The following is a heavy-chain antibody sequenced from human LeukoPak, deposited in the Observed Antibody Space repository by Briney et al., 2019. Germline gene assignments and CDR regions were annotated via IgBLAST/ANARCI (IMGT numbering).Heavy chain of an antibody. CDR1: GGSISSGSYY. Sequence: PSQTLSLTCTVSGGSISSGSYYWSWIRQPAGKGLEWIGRIYTSGSTNYNPSLKSRVTISVDTSKNQFSLKLSSVTAADTAVYYCASSGAAAGRPNDYWGQGTLVTVSS. V-gene: IGHV4-61*02. CDR2: IYTSGST. CDR3: ASSGAAAGRPNDY. D-gene: IGHD6-13*01. J-gene: IGHJ4*02.